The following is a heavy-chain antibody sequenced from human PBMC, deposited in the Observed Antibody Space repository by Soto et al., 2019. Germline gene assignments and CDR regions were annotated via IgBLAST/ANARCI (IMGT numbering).Heavy chain of an antibody. CDR2: VSIGGST. D-gene: IGHD2-15*01. CDR1: GFTFSSYA. V-gene: IGHV3-23*01. CDR3: AKRRGAGGQFDY. J-gene: IGHJ4*02. Sequence: DVQLLKSGGGLVQPEGSLRLSCAASGFTFSSYAMGWVRQGPGKGLEWVAVVSIGGSTHYADSVRGRFTISRDTSKNTLSLQMNRLTTQDTAVYFCAKRRGAGGQFDYWGQGALVTVSS.